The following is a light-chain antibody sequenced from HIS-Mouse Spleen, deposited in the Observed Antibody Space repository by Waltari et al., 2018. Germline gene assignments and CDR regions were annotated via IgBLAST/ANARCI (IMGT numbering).Light chain of an antibody. Sequence: QSALTQPASVSGSPGQSITISCTGTSSYVGCYNYVSWYQQHPGKAPKLMIYDVSNRHSGVSNRFSGSKSGNTASLTISGLQAEDEADYYCSSYTSSSTYVFGTGTKVTVL. J-gene: IGLJ1*01. CDR1: SSYVGCYNY. CDR3: SSYTSSSTYV. V-gene: IGLV2-14*03. CDR2: DVS.